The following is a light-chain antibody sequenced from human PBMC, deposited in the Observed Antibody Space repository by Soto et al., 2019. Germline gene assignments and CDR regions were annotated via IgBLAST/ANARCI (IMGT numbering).Light chain of an antibody. CDR3: ASWDDPLRGPV. V-gene: IGLV1-47*02. CDR1: RSNIGNNH. J-gene: IGLJ2*01. CDR2: SQN. Sequence: QSVLTQPPSASGTPGQRVAISCSGSRSNIGNNHGDWYQQLPGTAPKRLIYSQNQRPAGVPARFSGSKSGTSASLALSGLRSADEAAYYCASWDDPLRGPVFGGGTKLTVL.